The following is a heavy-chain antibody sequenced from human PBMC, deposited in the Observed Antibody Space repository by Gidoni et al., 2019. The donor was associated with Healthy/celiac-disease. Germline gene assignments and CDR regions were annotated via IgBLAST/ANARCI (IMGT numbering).Heavy chain of an antibody. CDR3: ARGDPMVRGASVDY. V-gene: IGHV4-31*03. J-gene: IGHJ4*02. CDR2: IYYSGST. Sequence: QVQLQESGPGLVKPSQTLSLTCTVSGGSISSGGYYWSWIRQYPGKGLEWIGYIYYSGSTYHNPSLKSRVTISVDTSKNQFSLKLSSVTAADTAVYYCARGDPMVRGASVDYWGQGTLVTVSS. D-gene: IGHD3-10*01. CDR1: GGSISSGGYY.